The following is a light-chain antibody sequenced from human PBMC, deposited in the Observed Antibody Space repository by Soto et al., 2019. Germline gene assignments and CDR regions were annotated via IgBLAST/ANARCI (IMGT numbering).Light chain of an antibody. J-gene: IGLJ1*01. Sequence: QSALTQPASVSGSPGQSITISCTGTSSDVGGYNYVSWYQQHPGKAPKLRIYDVGSRPSGVSNRFSGSKSGNTASLTISGIQAEDEADYYCSSYTSSNTEVFGTGTKVTVL. CDR2: DVG. CDR3: SSYTSSNTEV. V-gene: IGLV2-14*01. CDR1: SSDVGGYNY.